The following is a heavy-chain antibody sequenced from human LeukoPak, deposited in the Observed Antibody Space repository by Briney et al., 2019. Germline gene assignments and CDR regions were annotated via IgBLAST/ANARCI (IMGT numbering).Heavy chain of an antibody. V-gene: IGHV4-34*01. CDR2: INHSGST. Sequence: SETLSLTCAVYGGSFSGYYWSWIRQPPGKGLEWIGEINHSGSTNYNPSLKSRVTMSVDTSKNQFSLKLSSVTAADTAVYYCASSYSSSSGLVFDYWGQGTLVTVSS. D-gene: IGHD6-6*01. CDR1: GGSFSGYY. CDR3: ASSYSSSSGLVFDY. J-gene: IGHJ4*02.